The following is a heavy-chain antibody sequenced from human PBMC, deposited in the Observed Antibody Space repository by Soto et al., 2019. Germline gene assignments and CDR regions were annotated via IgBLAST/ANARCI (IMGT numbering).Heavy chain of an antibody. CDR2: ISGSGGST. V-gene: IGHV3-23*01. D-gene: IGHD1-26*01. J-gene: IGHJ4*02. CDR3: AKDGRFDFRAHYLGE. CDR1: GFTFSSYA. Sequence: EVQLLESGGGLVQPGGSLRLSCAASGFTFSSYAMSWVRQAPGKGLDWDSAISGSGGSTYYADSVKGRFTISRDNFKNTLYLPMNSRGDGETAVYYCAKDGRFDFRAHYLGEWGQGTLVTVSS.